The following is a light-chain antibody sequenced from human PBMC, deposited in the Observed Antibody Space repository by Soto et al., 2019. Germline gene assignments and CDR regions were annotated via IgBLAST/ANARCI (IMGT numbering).Light chain of an antibody. Sequence: EIVMTQSPATLSVSPGERATLSCRASQSVSSNLAWYQQKPCQAPRLLLYGASTRATGIPATFSGSGSGTEFTLTISSLQSEDFAVYYCQQYNNSPPWTFGQGTKVEIK. CDR2: GAS. CDR1: QSVSSN. CDR3: QQYNNSPPWT. V-gene: IGKV3-15*01. J-gene: IGKJ1*01.